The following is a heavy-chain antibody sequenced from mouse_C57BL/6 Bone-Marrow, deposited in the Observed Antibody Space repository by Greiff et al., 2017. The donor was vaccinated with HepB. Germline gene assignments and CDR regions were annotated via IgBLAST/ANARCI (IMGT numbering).Heavy chain of an antibody. Sequence: QVQLQQSGAELARPGASVKLSCKASGYTFTSYGISWVRQRTGQGLEWIGEIDPSDSYTNYNQKFKGKSTLTVDKSSSTAYMQLSSLTSEDSAVYYCARGGDYGNWFAYWGQGTLVTVSA. CDR1: GYTFTSYG. CDR3: ARGGDYGNWFAY. J-gene: IGHJ3*01. V-gene: IGHV1-69*01. CDR2: IDPSDSYT. D-gene: IGHD2-1*01.